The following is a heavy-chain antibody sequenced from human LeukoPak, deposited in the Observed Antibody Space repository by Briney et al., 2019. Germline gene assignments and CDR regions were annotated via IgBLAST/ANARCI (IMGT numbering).Heavy chain of an antibody. J-gene: IGHJ6*02. CDR2: ISAYNGNT. Sequence: ASVKVSCKASGYTFTSYGISWVRQAPGQGLEWMGWISAYNGNTNYAQKLQGGVTMSTDTSTSTAYMELRSLRSDDTAVYYCARDNYDILTGYYSDYYYGMDVWGQGTTVTVSS. D-gene: IGHD3-9*01. CDR1: GYTFTSYG. V-gene: IGHV1-18*01. CDR3: ARDNYDILTGYYSDYYYGMDV.